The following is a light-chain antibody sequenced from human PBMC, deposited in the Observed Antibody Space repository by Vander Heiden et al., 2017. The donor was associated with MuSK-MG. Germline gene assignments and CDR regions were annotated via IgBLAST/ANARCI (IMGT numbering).Light chain of an antibody. CDR1: QGIRNA. Sequence: DIQMTQSPSSLSASVGDRVTITCRASQGIRNALAWFQLKPGQAPKRLIYTASTLQNGVPSRFSGIGSGTEFTLTISSLQPEDFAAYFCRQDYSYPLTFGGGTTVEIK. J-gene: IGKJ4*01. CDR2: TAS. CDR3: RQDYSYPLT. V-gene: IGKV1-17*01.